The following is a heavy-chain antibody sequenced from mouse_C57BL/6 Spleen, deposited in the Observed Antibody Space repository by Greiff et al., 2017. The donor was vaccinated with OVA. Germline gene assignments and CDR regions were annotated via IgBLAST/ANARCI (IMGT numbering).Heavy chain of an antibody. CDR1: GYTFTSYW. CDR2: IHPNSGST. V-gene: IGHV1-64*01. CDR3: ARSFITTVVPYWYFDV. J-gene: IGHJ1*03. Sequence: QVQLQQPGAELVKPGASVKLSCKASGYTFTSYWMHWVKQRPGQGLEWIGMIHPNSGSTNYNEKFKSKATLTVDKSSSTAYMQLSSLTSEDSAVYYCARSFITTVVPYWYFDVWGTGTTVTVSS. D-gene: IGHD1-1*01.